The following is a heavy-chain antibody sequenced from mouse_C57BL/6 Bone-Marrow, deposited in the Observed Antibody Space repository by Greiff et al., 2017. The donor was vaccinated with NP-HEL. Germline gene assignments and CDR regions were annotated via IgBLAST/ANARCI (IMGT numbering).Heavy chain of an antibody. CDR1: GFTFSDYY. CDR3: ARGQWGGSSYGWFAY. J-gene: IGHJ3*01. Sequence: EVKLMESEGGLVQPGSSMKLSCTASGFTFSDYYMAWVRQVPEKGLEWVANINYDGSSTYYLDSLTSRFIISRDNAKNILYLQMSSLKAEDTATDYCARGQWGGSSYGWFAYWGQGTLVTVSA. CDR2: INYDGSST. D-gene: IGHD1-1*01. V-gene: IGHV5-16*01.